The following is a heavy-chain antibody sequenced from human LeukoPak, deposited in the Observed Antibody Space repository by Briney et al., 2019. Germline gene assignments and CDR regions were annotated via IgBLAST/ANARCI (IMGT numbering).Heavy chain of an antibody. CDR3: ARDQRSLDD. Sequence: ASVKVSCKASGYTFTSSYIHWVRQAPGQGLEWMGIINPSGDSTRYAQKFQGRVTMTRDTSTSTVYMELSSLKSEDTAVYYCARDQRSLDDWGQGTLVTVSS. CDR2: INPSGDST. CDR1: GYTFTSSY. V-gene: IGHV1-46*01. J-gene: IGHJ4*02.